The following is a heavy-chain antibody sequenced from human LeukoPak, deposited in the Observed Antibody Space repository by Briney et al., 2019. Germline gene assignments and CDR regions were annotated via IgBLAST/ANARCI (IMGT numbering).Heavy chain of an antibody. CDR1: GGSFSGYY. CDR2: INHSGST. D-gene: IGHD6-19*01. Sequence: KPSETPSLTCAVYGGSFSGYYWSRIRQPPGKGLEWIGEINHSGSTNYNPSLKSRVTISVDTSKNHFSLKLSSVTAADTAVYYCARGWYSSYFDYWGQGTLVTVSS. J-gene: IGHJ4*02. V-gene: IGHV4-34*01. CDR3: ARGWYSSYFDY.